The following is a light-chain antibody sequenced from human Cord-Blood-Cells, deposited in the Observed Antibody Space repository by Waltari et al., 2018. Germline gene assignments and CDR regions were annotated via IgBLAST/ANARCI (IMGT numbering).Light chain of an antibody. J-gene: IGKJ2*01. V-gene: IGKV3-11*01. CDR2: DAS. Sequence: IVFTPSPATLSLSPGERATLSYRASQSVSSYLAWYQQKPGQAPRLLIYDASNRATGIPARFSGSGSGTDFTLTISSLEPEDFAVYYCQQRSNWMYTFGQGTKLEIK. CDR3: QQRSNWMYT. CDR1: QSVSSY.